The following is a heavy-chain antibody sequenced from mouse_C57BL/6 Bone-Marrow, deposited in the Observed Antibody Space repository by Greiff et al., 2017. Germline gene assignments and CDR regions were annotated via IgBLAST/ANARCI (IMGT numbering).Heavy chain of an antibody. Sequence: EVQLKESGGDLVKPGGSLKLSCAASGFTFSSYGMSWVRQTPDKRLEWVATISSGGSYTYYPDSVKGRFTISRDNAKNTLYLQMSSLKSEDTAMYYCARPYGRGFAYWGQGTLVTVSA. D-gene: IGHD1-1*01. J-gene: IGHJ3*01. CDR1: GFTFSSYG. V-gene: IGHV5-6*01. CDR2: ISSGGSYT. CDR3: ARPYGRGFAY.